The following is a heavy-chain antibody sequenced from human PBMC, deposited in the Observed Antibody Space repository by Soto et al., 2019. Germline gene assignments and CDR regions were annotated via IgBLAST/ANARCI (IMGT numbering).Heavy chain of an antibody. V-gene: IGHV1-69*12. CDR1: GGTFSSYA. CDR3: ARVQRGASYGYFPH. D-gene: IGHD5-18*01. CDR2: IIPIFGTA. Sequence: QVQLVQSGAEVKKPGSSVKVSCKASGGTFSSYAISWVRQAPGQGLEWMGGIIPIFGTANYAQKFQGRVTITADQSTSTAYMERSSLGSEDTAVYYGARVQRGASYGYFPHWGQGTLVAVSS. J-gene: IGHJ4*02.